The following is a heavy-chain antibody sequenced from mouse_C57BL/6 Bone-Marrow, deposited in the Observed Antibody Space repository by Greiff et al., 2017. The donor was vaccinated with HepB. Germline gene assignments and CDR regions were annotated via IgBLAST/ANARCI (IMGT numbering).Heavy chain of an antibody. CDR3: AREGTTVYFDY. D-gene: IGHD1-1*01. V-gene: IGHV5-16*01. J-gene: IGHJ2*01. CDR2: INYDGSST. Sequence: EVKLQESEGGLAQPGSSMKLSSTASGFTFSDYYMAWVRQVPEKGLEWVANINYDGSSTYYLDSLKSRFIISRDNAKNILYLQMSSLKSEDTATYYCAREGTTVYFDYWGQGTTLTVSS. CDR1: GFTFSDYY.